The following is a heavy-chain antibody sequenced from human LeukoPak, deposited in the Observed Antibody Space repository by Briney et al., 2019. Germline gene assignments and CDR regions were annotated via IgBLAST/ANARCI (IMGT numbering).Heavy chain of an antibody. CDR2: IYHSGST. CDR1: GGSISSGGYY. Sequence: SQTLSLTCTVSGGSISSGGYYWSWIRQPPGKGLEWIGYIYHSGSTYYNPSLKSRVTISVDRSKNQFSLKLSSVTAADTAVYYCARESIAAASTFDYWGQGTLVTVSS. J-gene: IGHJ4*02. V-gene: IGHV4-30-2*01. D-gene: IGHD6-13*01. CDR3: ARESIAAASTFDY.